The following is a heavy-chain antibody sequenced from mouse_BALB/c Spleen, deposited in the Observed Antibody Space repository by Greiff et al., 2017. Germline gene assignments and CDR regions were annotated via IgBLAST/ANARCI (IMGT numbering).Heavy chain of an antibody. Sequence: QVQLQQFGAELVKPGASVKISCKASGYAFSSYWMNWVKQRPGQGLEWIGQIYPGDGDTNYNGKFKGKATLTADKSSSTAYMQLSSLTSEDSAVYFCARGDPAWFAYWGQGTLVTVSA. D-gene: IGHD3-3*01. CDR1: GYAFSSYW. CDR2: IYPGDGDT. J-gene: IGHJ3*01. V-gene: IGHV1-80*01. CDR3: ARGDPAWFAY.